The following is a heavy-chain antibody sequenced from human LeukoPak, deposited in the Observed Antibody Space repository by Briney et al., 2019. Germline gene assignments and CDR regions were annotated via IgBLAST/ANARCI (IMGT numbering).Heavy chain of an antibody. CDR1: GFTFSDYY. D-gene: IGHD3-22*01. Sequence: PGGSLSLSCAASGFTFSDYYMSWLRQAPGKGGEGGSYISSSGSTIYYADSVKRRFPISRDNAKNSLYLQMNSLRAEDTAVYYCARDQAPYYYDSRSSAFDIWGQGTMVTVSS. CDR2: ISSSGSTI. J-gene: IGHJ3*02. V-gene: IGHV3-11*01. CDR3: ARDQAPYYYDSRSSAFDI.